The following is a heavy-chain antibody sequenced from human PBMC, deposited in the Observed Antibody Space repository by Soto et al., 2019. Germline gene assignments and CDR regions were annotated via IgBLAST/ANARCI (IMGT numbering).Heavy chain of an antibody. J-gene: IGHJ4*02. CDR1: GGSFSGYY. CDR2: INHSAST. V-gene: IGHV4-34*01. D-gene: IGHD3-10*01. CDR3: ARDKITCLFDY. Sequence: QVQLQQWGAGLLKPSETLSLTCAVYGGSFSGYYWTWIRQPPGTGLEWIGEINHSASTNYNTSLKSLVTISVDTSNNQFSLKLTSVTAADTAVYYCARDKITCLFDYWGQGTLVTVSS.